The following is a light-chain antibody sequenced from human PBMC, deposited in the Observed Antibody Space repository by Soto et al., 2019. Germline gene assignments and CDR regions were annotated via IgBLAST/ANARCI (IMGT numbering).Light chain of an antibody. J-gene: IGLJ1*01. Sequence: QYALTQPPSASGSPGQSVTISCTGTSSDVGGYNYVSWYQQHPGKAPKLMIYEVSKRPSGVPDRFSGSKSGNTASLTVSGLQAEDEADYYCSSDAGSNNWNFGTGTKLTVL. CDR1: SSDVGGYNY. V-gene: IGLV2-8*01. CDR2: EVS. CDR3: SSDAGSNNWN.